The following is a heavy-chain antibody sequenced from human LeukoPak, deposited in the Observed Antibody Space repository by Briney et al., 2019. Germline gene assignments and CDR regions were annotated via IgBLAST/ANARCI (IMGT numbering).Heavy chain of an antibody. CDR3: ARDREQWLVRRFDY. Sequence: GGSLRLSCAASGFSFSDYNMNWVRQAPGKGLEWVSSISSGSSYIYYADLVKGRFTVSRDNAKNSLYLQMNSLRAEDTAVYYCARDREQWLVRRFDYWGQGTLVTVSS. CDR1: GFSFSDYN. V-gene: IGHV3-21*06. J-gene: IGHJ4*02. D-gene: IGHD6-19*01. CDR2: ISSGSSYI.